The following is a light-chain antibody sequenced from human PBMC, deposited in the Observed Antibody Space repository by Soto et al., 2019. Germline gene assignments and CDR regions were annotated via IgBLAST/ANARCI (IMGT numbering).Light chain of an antibody. CDR3: QQYNNWPRT. CDR2: GAS. J-gene: IGKJ1*01. CDR1: QSVSSN. Sequence: EIVLTQSQATLSVSPGERATLSCLASQSVSSNLAWNQQKPGQAPRLLIYGASTRATGIPARFSGSGSGTEFTLTISSLQSEDFAVYYCQQYNNWPRTFGQGTKVDIK. V-gene: IGKV3-15*01.